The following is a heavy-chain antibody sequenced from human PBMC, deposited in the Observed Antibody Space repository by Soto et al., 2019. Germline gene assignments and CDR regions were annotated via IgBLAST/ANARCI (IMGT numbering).Heavy chain of an antibody. D-gene: IGHD6-13*01. CDR1: GFTFSSYG. Sequence: QVQLVESGGGVVQPGRSLRLSCAASGFTFSSYGMHWVRQAPGKGLEWVAVIWYDGSNKYYADSVKGRFTISRDNSKNTMDMQMNSLRAEDTAVYYCARDHEPGIAAAGTNKGKFYYYYYGMDVWGQGTTVTVSS. V-gene: IGHV3-33*01. CDR2: IWYDGSNK. J-gene: IGHJ6*02. CDR3: ARDHEPGIAAAGTNKGKFYYYYYGMDV.